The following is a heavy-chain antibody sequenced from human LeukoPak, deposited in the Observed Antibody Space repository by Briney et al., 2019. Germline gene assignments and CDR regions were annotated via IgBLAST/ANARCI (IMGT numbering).Heavy chain of an antibody. J-gene: IGHJ4*02. V-gene: IGHV1-69*04. Sequence: SVKVSCKASGYTFTSYDINWVRQATGQGLEWMGRIIPTLGIANYAQKFQGRVTITADKSTSTAYMELSSLRSEDTAVYYCARGSGTVGGFDYWGQGTLVTVSS. D-gene: IGHD1-26*01. CDR3: ARGSGTVGGFDY. CDR2: IIPTLGIA. CDR1: GYTFTSYD.